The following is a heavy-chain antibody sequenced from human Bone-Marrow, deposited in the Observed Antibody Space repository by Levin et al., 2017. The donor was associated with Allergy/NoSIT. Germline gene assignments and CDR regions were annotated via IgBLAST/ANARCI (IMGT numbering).Heavy chain of an antibody. J-gene: IGHJ4*02. CDR3: ARRYDSSGYSSFDY. CDR1: GYSFTSYW. D-gene: IGHD3-22*01. V-gene: IGHV5-51*01. CDR2: IYPGDSDT. Sequence: GESLKISGKGSGYSFTSYWIGWVRQMPGKGLEWVGIIYPGDSDTRYSPSFQGQVTISADKSISTAYLQWSSLKASDTAIYYCARRYDSSGYSSFDYWGQGILVTVSS.